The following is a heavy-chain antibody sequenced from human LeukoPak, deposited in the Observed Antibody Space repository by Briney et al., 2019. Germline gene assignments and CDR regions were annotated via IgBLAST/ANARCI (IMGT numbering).Heavy chain of an antibody. J-gene: IGHJ6*03. D-gene: IGHD3-10*01. CDR2: INPYSGDT. Sequence: GASVKVSCKASGYSFTDYYMHWVRQAPGQGLEWMGWINPYSGDTNYAQKFQGRVTMTRDTPISTAYMELSRLRFDDTAVYYCARDGLYDLTVVQGVVTDYYYYYMDVWGKGTTVTVSS. CDR1: GYSFTDYY. CDR3: ARDGLYDLTVVQGVVTDYYYYYMDV. V-gene: IGHV1-2*02.